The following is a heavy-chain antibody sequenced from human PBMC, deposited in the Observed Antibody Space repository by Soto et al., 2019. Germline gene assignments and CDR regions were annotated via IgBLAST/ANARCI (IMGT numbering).Heavy chain of an antibody. V-gene: IGHV4-61*01. Sequence: PSETLSLTCTVSGASLSSGSYYWSWVRQPPGKGLEWIAYIYRSGSTNYNPSLKSRATISVDTSKNQFSLRLTSVTPADTAIYLCARWKSCYYDFPGDGMDSWGQGTRVTVSS. CDR2: IYRSGST. J-gene: IGHJ4*02. CDR3: ARWKSCYYDFPGDGMDS. CDR1: GASLSSGSYY. D-gene: IGHD3-10*01.